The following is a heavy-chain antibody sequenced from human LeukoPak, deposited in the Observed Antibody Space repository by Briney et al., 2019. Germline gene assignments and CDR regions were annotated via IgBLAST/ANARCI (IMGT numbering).Heavy chain of an antibody. CDR1: RGSITNSSCY. J-gene: IGHJ4*02. D-gene: IGHD2-2*01. V-gene: IGHV4-39*01. Sequence: SETLSLTCAVSRGSITNSSCYWGWIRQPPGKGLEWIGGIYYTGTTYYSPSLNSRITISMDTSKKQFSLRLASVTAADTAVYYCARRAVVPAAVSYFDNWGQGTLVTVSS. CDR3: ARRAVVPAAVSYFDN. CDR2: IYYTGTT.